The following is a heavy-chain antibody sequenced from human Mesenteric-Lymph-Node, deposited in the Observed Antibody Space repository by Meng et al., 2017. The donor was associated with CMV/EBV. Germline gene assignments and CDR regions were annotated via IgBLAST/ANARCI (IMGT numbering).Heavy chain of an antibody. J-gene: IGHJ4*02. CDR3: ARRRYIGYVGYFDY. CDR1: HCFSSHCAS. CDR2: AYYTSQWTH. Sequence: HCFSSHCASWNCFRPSPSRGLEWLGRAYYTSQWTHDYAVSVKSRLSINPDTSQNHVSLHLSSVSPEDTAIYYCARRRYIGYVGYFDYWGQGTLVTVSS. D-gene: IGHD5-12*01. V-gene: IGHV6-1*01.